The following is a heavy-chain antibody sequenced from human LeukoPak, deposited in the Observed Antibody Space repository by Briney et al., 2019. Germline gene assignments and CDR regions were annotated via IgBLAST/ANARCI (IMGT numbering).Heavy chain of an antibody. J-gene: IGHJ4*02. CDR1: GFTLSSYN. V-gene: IGHV3-21*01. D-gene: IGHD3-9*01. Sequence: PGGSLRLSCAASGFTLSSYNMNWVRQAPGRGVEWVSSISSSGGYIYYTHPVKGRFTIYTDKTKNTLSMQKNRLRAEDWAVYYCASVTLTGYYAFDYWGQGTMVTVSS. CDR3: ASVTLTGYYAFDY. CDR2: ISSSGGYI.